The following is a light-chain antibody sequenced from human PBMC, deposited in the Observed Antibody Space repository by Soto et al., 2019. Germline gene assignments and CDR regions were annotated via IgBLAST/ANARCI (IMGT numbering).Light chain of an antibody. V-gene: IGKV1-39*01. CDR1: ETITDY. J-gene: IGKJ4*01. CDR3: QQNFSPFVT. Sequence: DIQMTQSQPSLSASVGDRVTITCRASETITDYLDWYQVKPGKAPKLLIYSASLLQPGVPSRFSGSGYGTDFTLTLSGLQHEDSATYYCQQNFSPFVTFGAGTRV. CDR2: SAS.